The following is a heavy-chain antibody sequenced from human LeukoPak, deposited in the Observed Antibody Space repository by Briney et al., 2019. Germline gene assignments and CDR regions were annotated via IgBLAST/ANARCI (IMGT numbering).Heavy chain of an antibody. V-gene: IGHV5-51*01. J-gene: IGHJ4*02. CDR2: TYPGDSDT. D-gene: IGHD3-22*01. CDR3: ARPRYPYYYDSSGSFDY. CDR1: GYSFTSYW. Sequence: GESLKISCKGSGYSFTSYWIGWVRQMPGKGLEWMGITYPGDSDTRYSPSFQGQVTISADKSISTAYLQWSSLKASDTAMYYCARPRYPYYYDSSGSFDYWGQGTLVTVSS.